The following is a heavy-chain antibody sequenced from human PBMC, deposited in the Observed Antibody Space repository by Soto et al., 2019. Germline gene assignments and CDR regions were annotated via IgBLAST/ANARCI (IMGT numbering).Heavy chain of an antibody. CDR1: GGTFSSYA. V-gene: IGHV1-69*13. J-gene: IGHJ4*02. CDR3: ARGGYGDYRASD. D-gene: IGHD4-17*01. CDR2: IIPIFGTA. Sequence: SVKVSCKASGGTFSSYAISWGRQAPGQGGEWMGGIIPIFGTANYAQKFQGRVTITADESTSTAYMELSSLRSEDTAVYYCARGGYGDYRASDWGQGTLVTVSS.